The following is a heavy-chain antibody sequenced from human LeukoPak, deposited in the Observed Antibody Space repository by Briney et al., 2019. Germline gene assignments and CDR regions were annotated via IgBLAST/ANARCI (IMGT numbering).Heavy chain of an antibody. CDR3: ARWYGDYGAFDI. J-gene: IGHJ3*02. V-gene: IGHV3-33*03. CDR1: GYTFSSHG. D-gene: IGHD4-17*01. Sequence: GGSLRLSCAASGYTFSSHGMHWVRQAPGKGLEWVALIWYDGSKKYYADSVKGRFTISRGNSKNTVYLQMNSLRAEDTAVYYCARWYGDYGAFDIWGQGTMVTVSS. CDR2: IWYDGSKK.